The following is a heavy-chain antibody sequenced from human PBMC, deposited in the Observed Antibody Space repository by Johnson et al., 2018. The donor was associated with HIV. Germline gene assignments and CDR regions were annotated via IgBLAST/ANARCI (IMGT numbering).Heavy chain of an antibody. Sequence: VQLVESGGGLVQPGGSLRLSCAAPGFTFSSYAMSWVRQAPGKGLEWVANIKQDGSEKYYVDSVKGRFTISRDNAKNSLYLQMNSLRAEDTAVYYCARGRNAFDIWGQGTMVTVSS. CDR1: GFTFSSYA. CDR2: IKQDGSEK. J-gene: IGHJ3*02. V-gene: IGHV3-7*01. CDR3: ARGRNAFDI.